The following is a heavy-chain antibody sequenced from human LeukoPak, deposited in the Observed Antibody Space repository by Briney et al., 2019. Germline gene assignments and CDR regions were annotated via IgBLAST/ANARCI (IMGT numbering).Heavy chain of an antibody. CDR3: ATETIGRHYDY. V-gene: IGHV3-21*01. J-gene: IGHJ4*02. Sequence: GGSLRLSCAASGFTFSSCGFNWVRQAPGKGLEWVSSIGPTGTDRYYADSVRGRFTISRDNAKNSMYLQMDSMRDEDTAVYYCATETIGRHYDYWGQGTLLTVSS. CDR1: GFTFSSCG. D-gene: IGHD1-14*01. CDR2: IGPTGTDR.